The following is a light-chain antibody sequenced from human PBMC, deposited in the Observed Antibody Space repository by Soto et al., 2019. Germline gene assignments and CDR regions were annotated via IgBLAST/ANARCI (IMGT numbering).Light chain of an antibody. CDR1: SSDVGGYHY. J-gene: IGLJ1*01. Sequence: QSALTQPPSASGSPGQSVTISCTGTSSDVGGYHYGSWYQQHPGKAPKLMIYEGSKRPSGVPDRFSGSKSGNTDSLTVPGLQAEYEGDYYCSSYAGSINYVFGTGTKLTVL. CDR2: EGS. V-gene: IGLV2-8*01. CDR3: SSYAGSINYV.